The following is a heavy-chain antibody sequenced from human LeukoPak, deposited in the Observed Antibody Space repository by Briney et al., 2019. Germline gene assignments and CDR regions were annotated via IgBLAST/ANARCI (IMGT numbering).Heavy chain of an antibody. CDR3: ASANYDWFDP. J-gene: IGHJ5*02. D-gene: IGHD4/OR15-4a*01. V-gene: IGHV4-59*08. CDR1: GGSISSYY. Sequence: SETLSLTCTVSGGSISSYYWSWIRQPPGKGLEWIGYMYYSGTTNYNPSLKSRVTISADTSKNQFSLKMRSVTAADTAVYYCASANYDWFDPWGQETLVTVSS. CDR2: MYYSGTT.